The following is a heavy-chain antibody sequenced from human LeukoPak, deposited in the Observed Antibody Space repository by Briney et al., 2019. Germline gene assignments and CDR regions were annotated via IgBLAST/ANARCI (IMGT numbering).Heavy chain of an antibody. CDR2: INSVGSST. CDR3: ARLATSTGSYVDY. J-gene: IGHJ4*02. CDR1: GFTFSSFW. V-gene: IGHV3-74*01. Sequence: QPGGSLRLSCAASGFTFSSFWMHWVRHAPGKGLVWVSRINSVGSSTSYADSVKGRFTISRDNSKNTLYLQMNSLRAEDTAVYYCARLATSTGSYVDYWGQGTRVTVSS. D-gene: IGHD1-26*01.